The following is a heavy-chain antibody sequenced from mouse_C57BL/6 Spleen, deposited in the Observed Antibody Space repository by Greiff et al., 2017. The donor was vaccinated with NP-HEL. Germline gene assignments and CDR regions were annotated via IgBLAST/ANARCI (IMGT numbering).Heavy chain of an antibody. J-gene: IGHJ1*03. CDR2: IYPGSGST. CDR3: LYYGSSYEYLDV. D-gene: IGHD1-1*01. V-gene: IGHV1-55*01. Sequence: QVQLQQPGAELVKPGASVKMSCKASGYTFTSYWITWVKQRPGQGLEWIGDIYPGSGSTNYNEKFKSKATLTVDTSSSTAYMQLSSLTSEDSAVYYCLYYGSSYEYLDVWGTGTTVTVSS. CDR1: GYTFTSYW.